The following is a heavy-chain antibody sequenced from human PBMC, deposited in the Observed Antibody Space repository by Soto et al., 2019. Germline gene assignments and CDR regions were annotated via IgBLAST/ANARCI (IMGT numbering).Heavy chain of an antibody. V-gene: IGHV3-33*01. Sequence: QVQLVESGGGVVQPGRSLRLSCAASGFTFSNYGMHWVRQAPGKGLEWVAIIWYDGSNDYYVDSVKGRFTISRDNSKNTLSLQMNSLRAEDTAVYYCARDRWEFQLFYYGLDVWGQGPTVTVSS. J-gene: IGHJ6*02. D-gene: IGHD1-26*01. CDR3: ARDRWEFQLFYYGLDV. CDR1: GFTFSNYG. CDR2: IWYDGSND.